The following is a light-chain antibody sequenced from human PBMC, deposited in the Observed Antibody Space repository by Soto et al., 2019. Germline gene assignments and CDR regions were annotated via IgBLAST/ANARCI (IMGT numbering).Light chain of an antibody. CDR2: GNS. CDR1: SSNIGAGYD. V-gene: IGLV1-40*01. Sequence: QSVLTQPPSVSGAPGQRVTISCTGSSSNIGAGYDVHWYQQLPGTAPKLLIYGNSNRPSGVPDRFSGSKSGTSASLAITGLQAEDEADYSCQSYDSSLSGSDVFGPGTKLTVL. CDR3: QSYDSSLSGSDV. J-gene: IGLJ1*01.